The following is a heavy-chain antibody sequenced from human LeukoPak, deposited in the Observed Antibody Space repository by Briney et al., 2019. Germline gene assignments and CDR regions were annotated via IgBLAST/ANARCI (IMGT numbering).Heavy chain of an antibody. CDR1: AFTLSSYA. Sequence: LTGGSLRLSCAASAFTLSSYAMSWVRQAPGKGLEWVSAISDSGNTYHADSVKGRFTISRDNAKNSLYLQMNSLRAEDTAVYYCARVSGSNAFDIWGQGTMVTVSS. CDR3: ARVSGSNAFDI. V-gene: IGHV3-23*01. CDR2: ISDSGNT. J-gene: IGHJ3*02. D-gene: IGHD3-10*01.